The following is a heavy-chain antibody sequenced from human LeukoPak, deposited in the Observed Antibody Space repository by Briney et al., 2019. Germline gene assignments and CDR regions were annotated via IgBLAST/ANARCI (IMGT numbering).Heavy chain of an antibody. CDR2: INHSGST. Sequence: SETLSLTCAVYSGSFSGYYWSWIRQPPGKGLEWIGEINHSGSTNYNPSLKSRVTISVDTSKDQFSLKLSSVTAADTAVYYCARDFTMVRGVHSTNWFDPWGQGTLVTVSS. V-gene: IGHV4-34*01. J-gene: IGHJ5*02. CDR1: SGSFSGYY. D-gene: IGHD3-10*01. CDR3: ARDFTMVRGVHSTNWFDP.